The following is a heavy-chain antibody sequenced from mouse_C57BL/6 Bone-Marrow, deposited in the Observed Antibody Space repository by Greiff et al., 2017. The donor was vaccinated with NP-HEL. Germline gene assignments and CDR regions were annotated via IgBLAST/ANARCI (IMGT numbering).Heavy chain of an antibody. D-gene: IGHD1-1*01. CDR1: GYTFTSYW. Sequence: QVQLQQPGAELVMPGASVKLSCKASGYTFTSYWMHWVKQRPGQGLEWIGEIDPSDSYTNYNQKFKGKSTLTVDKSSSTAYMQLSSLTSEDSAVYYCARDTTVRFDYWGQGTTLTVSS. CDR2: IDPSDSYT. V-gene: IGHV1-69*01. CDR3: ARDTTVRFDY. J-gene: IGHJ2*01.